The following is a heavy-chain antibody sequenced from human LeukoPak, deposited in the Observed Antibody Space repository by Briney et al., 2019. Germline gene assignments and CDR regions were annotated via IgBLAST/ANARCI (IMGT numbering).Heavy chain of an antibody. CDR3: AIVGSPRKAGSYYFDY. D-gene: IGHD1-14*01. J-gene: IGHJ4*02. CDR1: GGTFSSYT. V-gene: IGHV1-69*06. Sequence: SVKVSCKASGGTFSSYTISWVRQAPGQGLEWMGGIIPIFGTANYAQKFQGRVTITADKSTSTAYMELSSLRSEDTSVYYCAIVGSPRKAGSYYFDYWGQGTLVTVSS. CDR2: IIPIFGTA.